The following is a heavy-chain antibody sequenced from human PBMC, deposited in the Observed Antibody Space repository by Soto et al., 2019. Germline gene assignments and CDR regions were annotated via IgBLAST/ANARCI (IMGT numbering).Heavy chain of an antibody. J-gene: IGHJ4*02. V-gene: IGHV3-30-3*01. Sequence: PGGSLRLSCAASGFTFSSYAMHWVRQAPGKGLEWVAVISYDGSNKYYADSVKGRFTISRDNSKNTLYLQMNSLRAEDTAVYYCAREVQYCSSTSCYSGLFDYWGQGTQVTVSS. CDR3: AREVQYCSSTSCYSGLFDY. D-gene: IGHD2-2*01. CDR1: GFTFSSYA. CDR2: ISYDGSNK.